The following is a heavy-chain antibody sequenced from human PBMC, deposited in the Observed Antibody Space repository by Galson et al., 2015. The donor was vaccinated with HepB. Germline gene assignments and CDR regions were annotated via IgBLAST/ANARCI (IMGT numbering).Heavy chain of an antibody. Sequence: SVKVSCKASGYTFTSYDINWVRQATGQGLEWMGWMNPNSGNTGYAQKFQGRVTMTRNTSISTAYMELSSLRSEDTAVYYCARVITIFGVVIPKGRWFDPWGQGTLVTVSS. D-gene: IGHD3-3*01. CDR1: GYTFTSYD. CDR3: ARVITIFGVVIPKGRWFDP. CDR2: MNPNSGNT. V-gene: IGHV1-8*01. J-gene: IGHJ5*02.